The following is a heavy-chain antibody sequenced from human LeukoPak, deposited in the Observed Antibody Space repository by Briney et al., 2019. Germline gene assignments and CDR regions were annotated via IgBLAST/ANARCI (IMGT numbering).Heavy chain of an antibody. D-gene: IGHD3-3*01. CDR1: GFTFSTYA. J-gene: IGHJ4*02. CDR3: VLFGVAGFDY. CDR2: LSSSSSVI. Sequence: PGGSLRLSCAASGFTFSTYAMDWVRQAPGKGLEWVSYLSSSSSVIYHADSVKGRFTISRDNAKNSLYLQMNSLQAEDTAVYYCVLFGVAGFDYWGQGTLVTVSS. V-gene: IGHV3-48*01.